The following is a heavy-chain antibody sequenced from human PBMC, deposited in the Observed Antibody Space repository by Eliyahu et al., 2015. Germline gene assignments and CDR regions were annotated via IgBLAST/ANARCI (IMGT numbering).Heavy chain of an antibody. CDR3: AREISARNGYIF. V-gene: IGHV4-38-2*02. Sequence: QVQLKESGPGLVDPSETLSLTCTVSGDSISSGFYWGWIRPPPGKGLEWIGSIYYTWVSYQNPSLKSRVTISIDTSNNQFSLNLKSVTAADTAVYYCAREISARNGYIFWGQGALVTVSS. J-gene: IGHJ4*02. CDR2: IYYTWVS. D-gene: IGHD5-24*01. CDR1: GDSISSGFY.